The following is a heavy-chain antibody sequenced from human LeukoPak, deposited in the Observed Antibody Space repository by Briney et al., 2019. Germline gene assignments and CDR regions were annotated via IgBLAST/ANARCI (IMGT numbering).Heavy chain of an antibody. J-gene: IGHJ4*02. V-gene: IGHV3-23*01. CDR2: ISTGGGSK. CDR1: GFPFSSYG. Sequence: QPGGSLRLSCAASGFPFSSYGMSWVRQAPGEGLELVSAISTGGGSKYYADSVKGRFTISRDNSKNTLYLQMNSLRVEDTAVYYCAKDSSVYRYDSSSLDYWGLGTLVTVSS. D-gene: IGHD3-22*01. CDR3: AKDSSVYRYDSSSLDY.